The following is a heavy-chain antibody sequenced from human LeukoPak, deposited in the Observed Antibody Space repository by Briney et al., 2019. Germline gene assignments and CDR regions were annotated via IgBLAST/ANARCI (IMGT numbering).Heavy chain of an antibody. V-gene: IGHV4-59*11. Sequence: SETLSLTCTVTGASISSHYWGWIRQTPGTGLEWIGYIYDRVSTTYNPSRKIRVSISVETSRNQFSLDLRSVTAADTAVYYCAKLEVGRFDPWGQGTLVTVSS. J-gene: IGHJ5*02. CDR2: IYDRVST. CDR1: GASISSHY. CDR3: AKLEVGRFDP. D-gene: IGHD1-26*01.